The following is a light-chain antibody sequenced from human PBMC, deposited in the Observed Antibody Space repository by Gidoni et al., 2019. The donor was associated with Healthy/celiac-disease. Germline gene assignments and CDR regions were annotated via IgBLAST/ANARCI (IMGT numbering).Light chain of an antibody. CDR3: QQYGSSPQT. CDR1: QSVSSSY. CDR2: GAS. Sequence: GTLSLSPGERATLSCRASQSVSSSYLAWYQQKPGQAPRLLIYGASSRATGIPDRFRGSGSGTDFTLTISRLEPEDFAVYYCQQYGSSPQTFGPGTKVDIK. V-gene: IGKV3-20*01. J-gene: IGKJ3*01.